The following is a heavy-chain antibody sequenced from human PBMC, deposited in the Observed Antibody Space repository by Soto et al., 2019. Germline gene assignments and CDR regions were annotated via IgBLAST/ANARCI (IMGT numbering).Heavy chain of an antibody. Sequence: PSETLSLTCAVSGGSISSGGYSWSWIRQPPGKGLEWIGYIYHSGSTYYNPSLKSRVTISVDRSKNQFSLKLSSVTAADTAVYYCAGTTVTQTFFDYWGQGTLVTVSS. CDR3: AGTTVTQTFFDY. J-gene: IGHJ4*02. V-gene: IGHV4-30-2*01. CDR1: GGSISSGGYS. D-gene: IGHD4-17*01. CDR2: IYHSGST.